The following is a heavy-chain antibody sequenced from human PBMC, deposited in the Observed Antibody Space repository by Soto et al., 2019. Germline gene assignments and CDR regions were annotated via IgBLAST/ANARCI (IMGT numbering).Heavy chain of an antibody. CDR1: GFTFSSYA. CDR3: AKGRGSSSIGGLDY. V-gene: IGHV3-23*01. Sequence: EVQLLESGGGLVQPGGSLRLSCAASGFTFSSYAMSWVRQAPGKGLEGLEWVSAISGSGCNTYYADSVKGRFTISRDNSKNTLYVQMNSLRAEDTAVYSCAKGRGSSSIGGLDYWGQGTLVTVSS. J-gene: IGHJ4*02. D-gene: IGHD6-6*01. CDR2: ISGSGCNT.